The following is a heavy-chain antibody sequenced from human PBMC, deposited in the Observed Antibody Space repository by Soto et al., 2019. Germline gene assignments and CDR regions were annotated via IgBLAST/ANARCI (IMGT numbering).Heavy chain of an antibody. CDR1: GFTFSSYA. Sequence: GGSLRLSCAASGFTFSSYAMHWVRQAPGKGLEWVAVISYDGSNKYYADSVKGRFTISRDNSKNTLYLQMNSLRAEDTAVYYCARDGLAAAGTDAFDIWGQGTMVTVSS. J-gene: IGHJ3*02. D-gene: IGHD6-13*01. V-gene: IGHV3-30-3*01. CDR2: ISYDGSNK. CDR3: ARDGLAAAGTDAFDI.